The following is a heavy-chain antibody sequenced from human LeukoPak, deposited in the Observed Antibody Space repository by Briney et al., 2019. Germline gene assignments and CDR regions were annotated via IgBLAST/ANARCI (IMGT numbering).Heavy chain of an antibody. CDR1: GGSISSYY. V-gene: IGHV4-4*07. CDR2: IYTSGST. Sequence: SETLSLTCTVSGGSISSYYWSWLRQPAGKGLEWIGRIYTSGSTNYNPSLKSRVTMSVDTSKNQFSLKLSSVTAADTAVYYCAREARGSGWYSADYWGQGTLVTVSS. D-gene: IGHD6-19*01. J-gene: IGHJ4*02. CDR3: AREARGSGWYSADY.